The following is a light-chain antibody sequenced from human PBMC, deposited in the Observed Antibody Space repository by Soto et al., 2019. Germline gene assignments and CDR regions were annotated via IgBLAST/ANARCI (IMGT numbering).Light chain of an antibody. V-gene: IGLV1-44*01. CDR3: AAWDDSLQGPV. CDR1: GSNIGTNT. CDR2: SND. J-gene: IGLJ2*01. Sequence: QPVLTQPPSASGTPGQRVTISCSGSGSNIGTNTVHWYRQVPGTAPKLLIYSNDQRPSGVPDRISGSKSGTSGSLAISGLQSEDEADYYCAAWDDSLQGPVFGGGTKLTVL.